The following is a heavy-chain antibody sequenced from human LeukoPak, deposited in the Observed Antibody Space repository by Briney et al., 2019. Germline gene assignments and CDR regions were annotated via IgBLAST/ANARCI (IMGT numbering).Heavy chain of an antibody. Sequence: GGSLRLSCAASGFTFSNCTMHWVRQAPGKGLEWVAVISYDGSNKYYADSVKGRFTISRDNAKNSLYLQMNSLRAEDTAVYYCARDRAARRPVHFDYWGQGTLVTVSS. J-gene: IGHJ4*02. CDR3: ARDRAARRPVHFDY. V-gene: IGHV3-30-3*01. CDR1: GFTFSNCT. CDR2: ISYDGSNK. D-gene: IGHD6-6*01.